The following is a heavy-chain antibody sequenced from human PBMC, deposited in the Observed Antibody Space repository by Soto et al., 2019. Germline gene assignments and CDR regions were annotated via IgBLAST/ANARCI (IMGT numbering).Heavy chain of an antibody. Sequence: QVQLVQSGAEVREPGASVKVSCTASGYSFTSLDINWVRQTAGQGLEWMGWMQPSTGRTGYAQKFHGRVTMTRDTSINTAYMELTTLTSDDTAFYYCARGVGAGVDHWGKGTLVTVSS. CDR1: GYSFTSLD. CDR3: ARGVGAGVDH. J-gene: IGHJ4*02. D-gene: IGHD1-26*01. V-gene: IGHV1-8*01. CDR2: MQPSTGRT.